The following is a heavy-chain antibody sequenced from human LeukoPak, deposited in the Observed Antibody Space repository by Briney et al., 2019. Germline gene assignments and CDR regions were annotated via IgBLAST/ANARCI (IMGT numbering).Heavy chain of an antibody. CDR2: IYENGGTT. J-gene: IGHJ4*02. CDR1: GFTFRSHA. CDR3: ARDLVPNYDILTGDERTYFDY. V-gene: IGHV3-23*01. D-gene: IGHD3-9*01. Sequence: GGSLRLSCVGSGFTFRSHAMSWVRQAPEKGLEFVSGIYENGGTTYYADSVKGRFSISRDNSKNTLYLQMNSLRAEDTAVYYCARDLVPNYDILTGDERTYFDYWGQGTLVTVSS.